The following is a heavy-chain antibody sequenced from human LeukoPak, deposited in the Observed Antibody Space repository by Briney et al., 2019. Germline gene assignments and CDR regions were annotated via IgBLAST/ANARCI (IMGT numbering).Heavy chain of an antibody. CDR2: ISTTGTTV. V-gene: IGHV3-48*03. CDR3: ARGGDYGDYVDFAY. D-gene: IGHD4-17*01. Sequence: GGSPRLSCAASGFTFSGYELNWVRQAPGKGLEWVSYISTTGTTVYYADSVKGRFTISRDNVKNSLYLQMNSLRDEDTAVYYCARGGDYGDYVDFAYWGQGTLVTVSS. J-gene: IGHJ4*02. CDR1: GFTFSGYE.